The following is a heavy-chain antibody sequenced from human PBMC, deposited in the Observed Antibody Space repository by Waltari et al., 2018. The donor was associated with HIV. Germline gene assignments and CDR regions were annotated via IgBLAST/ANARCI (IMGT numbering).Heavy chain of an antibody. D-gene: IGHD6-6*01. V-gene: IGHV1-69*12. CDR1: GGTFSSYA. Sequence: QVQLVQSGAEVKKPGSSVKLSCKASGGTFSSYAISWVRQAPGPGLEWMGGIIPIFGTANYAQKFQGRVTITADESTSTAYMELSSLRSEETAVYYCAAGSSSTYYYYGMDVWGQGTTVTVSS. J-gene: IGHJ6*02. CDR2: IIPIFGTA. CDR3: AAGSSSTYYYYGMDV.